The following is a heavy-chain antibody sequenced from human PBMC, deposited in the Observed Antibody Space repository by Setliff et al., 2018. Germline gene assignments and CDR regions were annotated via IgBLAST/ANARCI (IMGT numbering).Heavy chain of an antibody. D-gene: IGHD6-19*01. V-gene: IGHV3-30*03. CDR3: ARGLCGSGWYFDS. CDR2: LSFDGSHE. CDR1: GFTFTDAW. Sequence: PGGSLRLSCVASGFTFTDAWMTWVRQAPGKGLEWIGRVLSFDGSHEYYGDSVKGRFTISRDNSKSALYLQLNSLRSEDTGVYYCARGLCGSGWYFDSWGQGTPVTVSS. J-gene: IGHJ4*02.